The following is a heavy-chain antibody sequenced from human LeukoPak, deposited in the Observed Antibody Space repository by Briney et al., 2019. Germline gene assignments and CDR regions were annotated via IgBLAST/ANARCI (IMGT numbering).Heavy chain of an antibody. Sequence: GGSLRLSCAASGFTFSSYAMSWVRQAPGKGLEWVTAISCSGGSTYYADSVNGLFTISGDTYKNTLYLQMNSLRAEDKAVYYCAKDEKWLAYFDYWGQGPLVTVSS. V-gene: IGHV3-23*01. D-gene: IGHD6-19*01. CDR1: GFTFSSYA. CDR2: ISCSGGST. CDR3: AKDEKWLAYFDY. J-gene: IGHJ4*02.